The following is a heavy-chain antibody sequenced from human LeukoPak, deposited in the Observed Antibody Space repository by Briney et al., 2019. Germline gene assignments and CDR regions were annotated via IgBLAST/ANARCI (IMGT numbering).Heavy chain of an antibody. CDR1: GFIFSSYA. J-gene: IGHJ6*03. Sequence: PGGSLRLSCAASGFIFSSYAMSWVRQAPGKGLEWVSAISDSGGRTYYADSVRGRFTISRDNSKNTLYLQISSLRAEDTAIYYCAKNYDSSPRSMDVWGKGTTVTVSS. CDR2: ISDSGGRT. V-gene: IGHV3-23*01. CDR3: AKNYDSSPRSMDV. D-gene: IGHD3-3*01.